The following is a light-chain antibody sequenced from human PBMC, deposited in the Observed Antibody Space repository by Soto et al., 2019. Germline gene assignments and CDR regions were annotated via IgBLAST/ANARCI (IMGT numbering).Light chain of an antibody. CDR2: GAS. V-gene: IGKV3-20*01. Sequence: EIVLTQSPGTLSLSPGERATLSCRASQSVSSSYLAWYQQKPGQAPRLLIYGASSRATGIPDRFSGSGSGTDFTLTFTRLEPEDFAVYYCQQYASSPPTLGQGTKVEIK. CDR3: QQYASSPPT. J-gene: IGKJ2*01. CDR1: QSVSSSY.